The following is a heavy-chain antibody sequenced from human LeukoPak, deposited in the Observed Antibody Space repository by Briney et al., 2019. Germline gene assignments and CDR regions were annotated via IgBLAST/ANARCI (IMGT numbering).Heavy chain of an antibody. CDR3: ARDYASDY. Sequence: GGSLRLSCAASGFTFSSYSMNWVRQAPGKGLEWLSYISYSGRTIYYVDSVKGRFTVSRDNGENSLYLQMDNLTNEDTAVYYCARDYASDYWGQGTLVTVSS. D-gene: IGHD3-10*01. CDR2: ISYSGRTI. CDR1: GFTFSSYS. J-gene: IGHJ4*02. V-gene: IGHV3-48*02.